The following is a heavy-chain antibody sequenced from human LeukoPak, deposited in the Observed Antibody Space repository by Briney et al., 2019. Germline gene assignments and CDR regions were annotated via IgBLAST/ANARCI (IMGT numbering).Heavy chain of an antibody. J-gene: IGHJ4*02. CDR2: ISSSGNAI. CDR1: GFPFSSYE. Sequence: GGSLRLSCAASGFPFSSYEMNWVRQAPGKGLEWVSYISSSGNAIYYADSVKGRFTISRDNAKNPLYLQMNSLRAEDTAVYYSAINGFSSGWYEPYYFDNWGQGTLVTVSS. CDR3: AINGFSSGWYEPYYFDN. D-gene: IGHD6-19*01. V-gene: IGHV3-48*03.